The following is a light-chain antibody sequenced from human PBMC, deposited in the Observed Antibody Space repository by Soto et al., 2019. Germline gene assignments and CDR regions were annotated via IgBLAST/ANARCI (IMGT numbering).Light chain of an antibody. CDR2: GAS. CDR1: QSVSSSS. Sequence: TLSLSPGQIATLSCRASQSVSSSSLAWYQQRPGQAPRLLIYGASRRATGIPDRFSGSGSGTDFTLTISRLEPEDFAVYYCQHYGASPKYTFGQGTKVDIK. V-gene: IGKV3-20*01. CDR3: QHYGASPKYT. J-gene: IGKJ2*01.